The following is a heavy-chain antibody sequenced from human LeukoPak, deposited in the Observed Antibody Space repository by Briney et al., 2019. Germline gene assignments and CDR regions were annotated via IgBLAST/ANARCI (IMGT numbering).Heavy chain of an antibody. D-gene: IGHD5-12*01. V-gene: IGHV1-2*02. Sequence: ASVKVSCTASGYTFTGYYMHWVRQAPGQGLEWMGWINPNSGGTNYAQKFQGRVTMTKDTSISTAYMELSGLTSDDTAVYYCARDGSFDYWGQGTLVTVSS. J-gene: IGHJ4*02. CDR2: INPNSGGT. CDR3: ARDGSFDY. CDR1: GYTFTGYY.